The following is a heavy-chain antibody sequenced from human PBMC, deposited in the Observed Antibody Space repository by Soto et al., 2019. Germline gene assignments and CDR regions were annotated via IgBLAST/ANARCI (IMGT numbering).Heavy chain of an antibody. Sequence: QSKGLEWVSLIQSGGTTYYAESVKGRFTISRDSSENTLNLQMASLRAEDTAVYYCARDDVLCDFFFQAEVGIRDL. D-gene: IGHD3-3*01. CDR3: ARDDVLCDFFFQAEVGIRDL. J-gene: IGHJ2*01. CDR2: IQSGGTT. V-gene: IGHV3-53*03.